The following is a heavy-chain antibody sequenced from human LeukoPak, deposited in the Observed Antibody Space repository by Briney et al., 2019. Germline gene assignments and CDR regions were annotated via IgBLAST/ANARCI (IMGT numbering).Heavy chain of an antibody. V-gene: IGHV4-59*08. J-gene: IGHJ5*02. Sequence: PSETLSLTCTVSGGSISSYYWSWIRQPPGKGLEWIGYIYYSGSTNYNPSLKSRVTISVDTSKNQFSLKLSSVTAADTAVYYCARRATVAGTNWFDPWGQGTLVTVSS. CDR2: IYYSGST. D-gene: IGHD6-19*01. CDR3: ARRATVAGTNWFDP. CDR1: GGSISSYY.